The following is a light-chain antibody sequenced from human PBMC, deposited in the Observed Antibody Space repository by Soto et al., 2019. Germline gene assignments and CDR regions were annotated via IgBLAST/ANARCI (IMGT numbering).Light chain of an antibody. V-gene: IGKV1-5*03. Sequence: DIQMTQSPSSVSSSVGDIFTITCRASQGVSIWLAWYQQKPGKAPKLLIYKASTLKSGVPSRFSGSGSGTEFTLTISSLQPDDFATYYCQHYNSYSEAFGQGTKVDIK. J-gene: IGKJ1*01. CDR1: QGVSIW. CDR2: KAS. CDR3: QHYNSYSEA.